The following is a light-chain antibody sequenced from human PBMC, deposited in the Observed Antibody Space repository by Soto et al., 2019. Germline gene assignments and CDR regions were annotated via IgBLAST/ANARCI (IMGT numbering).Light chain of an antibody. J-gene: IGKJ1*01. Sequence: EIVMTQSPATLSVSPGEGATLSCRASQSVSSNLAWYQQKPGQAPRLLIYGASTRATGIPARFGGSGSGTEFTLTISILQSEDFAVYYWQQYNNWPRTFGQGTKVDIK. CDR2: GAS. V-gene: IGKV3-15*01. CDR3: QQYNNWPRT. CDR1: QSVSSN.